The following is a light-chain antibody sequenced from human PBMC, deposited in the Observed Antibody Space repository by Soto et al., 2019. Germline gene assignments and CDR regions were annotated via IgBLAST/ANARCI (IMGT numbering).Light chain of an antibody. CDR1: QSISSY. CDR3: LQDYNYPYT. J-gene: IGKJ2*01. CDR2: AAS. Sequence: IQITQSPSSLSASVGDRVTITCRASQSISSYLNWYQQKPGKAPKLLIYAASTLQSGVPSRFSGSGSGTDFTLTISSLQPEDFATYYCLQDYNYPYTFGQGTKVDIK. V-gene: IGKV1-6*01.